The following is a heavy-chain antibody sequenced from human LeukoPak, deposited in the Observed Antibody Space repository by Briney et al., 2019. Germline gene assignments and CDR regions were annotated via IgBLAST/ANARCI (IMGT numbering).Heavy chain of an antibody. V-gene: IGHV1-46*01. CDR3: ARDGVAGVYYFDY. D-gene: IGHD6-19*01. CDR2: INPSGGST. CDR1: GYTFTTYY. J-gene: IGHJ4*02. Sequence: ASVKVSCKASGYTFTTYYMHWVRQAPGQGLEWMGIINPSGGSTSYAQKFQGRVIMTRDMSTSTVYMELGSLRSEDTAVYYCARDGVAGVYYFDYWGQGTLVTVSS.